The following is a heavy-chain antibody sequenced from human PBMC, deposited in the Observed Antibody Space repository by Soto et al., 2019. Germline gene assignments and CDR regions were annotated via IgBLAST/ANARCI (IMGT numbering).Heavy chain of an antibody. CDR1: GFTFSSYE. D-gene: IGHD6-13*01. CDR3: ARDSSSWYYREYYYGMDV. CDR2: ISSSGSTI. Sequence: GGSLRLSCAASGFTFSSYEMNWVRQAPGKGLEWVSYISSSGSTIYYADSVKGRFTISRDNAKNSLYLQMNSLRAEDTAVYYCARDSSSWYYREYYYGMDVWGQGTTVTVSS. J-gene: IGHJ6*02. V-gene: IGHV3-48*03.